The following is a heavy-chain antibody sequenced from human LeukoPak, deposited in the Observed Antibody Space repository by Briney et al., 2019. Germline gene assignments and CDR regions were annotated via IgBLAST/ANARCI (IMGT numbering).Heavy chain of an antibody. CDR2: IDPSDSYT. Sequence: GASLKISCKGSGYSFTSYWISWVRQMPGKSLEWMGRIDPSDSYTNYSPSFQGRVTISADKSISTAYLQWSSLKASDTAMYYCARHVHRYCSSTSCLPLDYWGQGTLVTVSS. D-gene: IGHD2-2*01. V-gene: IGHV5-10-1*01. CDR1: GYSFTSYW. CDR3: ARHVHRYCSSTSCLPLDY. J-gene: IGHJ4*02.